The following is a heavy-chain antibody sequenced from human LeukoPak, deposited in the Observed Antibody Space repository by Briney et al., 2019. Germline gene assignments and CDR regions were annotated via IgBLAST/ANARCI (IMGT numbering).Heavy chain of an antibody. Sequence: PGGSLRLSCAASGFTFSSYAMHWVRQAPGKGLEWVGVISYDGSNKYYADSVKGRFTISRDNSKNTLYLQMNSLRAEDTAVYYCAKGLLSKHVWFGESPLDYWGQGTLVTVSS. J-gene: IGHJ4*02. CDR2: ISYDGSNK. V-gene: IGHV3-30-3*01. D-gene: IGHD3-10*01. CDR3: AKGLLSKHVWFGESPLDY. CDR1: GFTFSSYA.